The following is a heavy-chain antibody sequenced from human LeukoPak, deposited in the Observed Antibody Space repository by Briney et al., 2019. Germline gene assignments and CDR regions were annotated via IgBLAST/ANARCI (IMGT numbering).Heavy chain of an antibody. CDR2: ISSSSSYI. CDR3: ARAITMKVVSSDAFDI. CDR1: GLTFGSYS. D-gene: IGHD3-22*01. Sequence: GGSLGLSWPASGLTFGSYSMAWVRQPQGKGREGASSISSSSSYIYYADSVKGRFTISRDNAKNSLYLQMNNLRAEDTAVYYCARAITMKVVSSDAFDIWGQGTMVTVSS. J-gene: IGHJ3*02. V-gene: IGHV3-21*01.